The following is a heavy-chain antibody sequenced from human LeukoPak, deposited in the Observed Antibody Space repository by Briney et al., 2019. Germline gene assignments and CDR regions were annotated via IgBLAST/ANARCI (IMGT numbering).Heavy chain of an antibody. CDR1: GGSISIYY. Sequence: PSETLSLTCTVCGGSISIYYWSWIRQPAGKGLEWIGRIYTSGSTNYNPSLKSRVTMSVDTSKNQFSLKLSSVTAADTAVYYCAREDHYYDSSGYPHDAFDIWGQGTMVTVSS. CDR3: AREDHYYDSSGYPHDAFDI. V-gene: IGHV4-4*07. CDR2: IYTSGST. D-gene: IGHD3-22*01. J-gene: IGHJ3*02.